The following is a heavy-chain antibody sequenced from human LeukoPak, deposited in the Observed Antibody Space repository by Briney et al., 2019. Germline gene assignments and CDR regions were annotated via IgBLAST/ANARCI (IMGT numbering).Heavy chain of an antibody. J-gene: IGHJ6*02. CDR1: GGSISSGGSY. CDR2: IYYSGST. D-gene: IGHD2-2*01. Sequence: SETLSLTCTVSGGSISSGGSYWSWIRQHPGKDLEWIGYIYYSGSTYYTPSLKSRITISLDKSKNQSSLRLSSVTAADTAVYYCARHRAPAGRTYYFYYGMDVWGQGTTVTVSS. V-gene: IGHV4-31*03. CDR3: ARHRAPAGRTYYFYYGMDV.